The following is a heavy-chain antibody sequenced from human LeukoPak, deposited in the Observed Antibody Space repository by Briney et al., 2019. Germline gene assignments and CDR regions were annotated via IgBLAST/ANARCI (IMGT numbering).Heavy chain of an antibody. D-gene: IGHD2-2*01. J-gene: IGHJ4*02. Sequence: ASVKVSCKASGYTFTSYDINWVRQATGQGLEWMGWMNPNSGNTGCAQKFQGRVTMTRNTSISTAYMELSSLRSEDTAVYYCAVFVVVPAAIVPYWGQGTLVTVSS. CDR2: MNPNSGNT. CDR1: GYTFTSYD. V-gene: IGHV1-8*01. CDR3: AVFVVVPAAIVPY.